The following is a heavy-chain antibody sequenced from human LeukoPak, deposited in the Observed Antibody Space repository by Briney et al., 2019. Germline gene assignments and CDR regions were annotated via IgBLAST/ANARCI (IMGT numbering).Heavy chain of an antibody. CDR1: GYTFTSYG. D-gene: IGHD2-15*01. CDR2: ISAYNGNT. Sequence: GASVKVSCKASGYTFTSYGISWVRQAPGQGLEGMGWISAYNGNTNYAQKLQGRVTMTTDTSTSTAYMELRSLRSDDTAVYYCARVGVDLGYCSGGSCYFYYFDYWGQGTLVTVSS. CDR3: ARVGVDLGYCSGGSCYFYYFDY. V-gene: IGHV1-18*01. J-gene: IGHJ4*02.